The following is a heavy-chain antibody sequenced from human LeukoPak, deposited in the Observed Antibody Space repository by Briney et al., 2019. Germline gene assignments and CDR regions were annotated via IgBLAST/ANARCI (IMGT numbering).Heavy chain of an antibody. D-gene: IGHD3-10*01. Sequence: ASVKVSCKSSGYTFTSYGIIWVRQAPGQGPEWMGWISTYSGNTNYAQKFQGRVTMTSDTSTNTAYMDLRSLRSDDTAVYYCARARTQFGELNNYYGMDVWGQGTTVTVSS. CDR3: ARARTQFGELNNYYGMDV. CDR1: GYTFTSYG. V-gene: IGHV1-18*01. J-gene: IGHJ6*01. CDR2: ISTYSGNT.